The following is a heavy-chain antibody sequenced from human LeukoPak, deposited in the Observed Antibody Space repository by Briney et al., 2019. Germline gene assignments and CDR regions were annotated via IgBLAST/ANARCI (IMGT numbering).Heavy chain of an antibody. D-gene: IGHD2-2*01. V-gene: IGHV4-34*01. CDR2: INHSGST. CDR1: GGSFSGYY. J-gene: IGHJ6*04. CDR3: ARGEWRYCSSTSCLHYYYYGMDV. Sequence: SETLSLTCAVYGGSFSGYYWSWIRQPPGKGLEWIGEINHSGSTNYNPSLKSQVTISVDTSKNQFSLKLSSVTAADTAVYYCARGEWRYCSSTSCLHYYYYGMDVWGKGTTVTVSS.